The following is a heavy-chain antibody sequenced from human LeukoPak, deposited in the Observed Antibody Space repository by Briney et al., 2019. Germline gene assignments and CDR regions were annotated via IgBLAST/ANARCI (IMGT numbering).Heavy chain of an antibody. Sequence: GQSLKSSCKGSGYSFTSYGMRWVRQMPVQGLEWIGIIYPGDSDTRYSPSFQGQVTISADKSISTAYLQWSGLKASNTAMYYCARLRQLPEEFDYWGQGTLVTVSS. V-gene: IGHV5-51*01. J-gene: IGHJ4*02. CDR2: IYPGDSDT. CDR3: ARLRQLPEEFDY. CDR1: GYSFTSYG. D-gene: IGHD1-1*01.